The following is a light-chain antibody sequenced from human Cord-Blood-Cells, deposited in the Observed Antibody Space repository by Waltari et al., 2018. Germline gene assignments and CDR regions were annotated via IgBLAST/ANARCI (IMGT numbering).Light chain of an antibody. CDR1: SSDVGGYNY. Sequence: QSALTQPPSASGSPGQSVTISCTGTSSDVGGYNYVSWYQQHPGKAPKLMIYEVSKRPSGFPDRFSGSKSGITASLTVSGLQAEDEADYYCSSYAGSNNLVFGGGTKLTVL. V-gene: IGLV2-8*01. J-gene: IGLJ2*01. CDR2: EVS. CDR3: SSYAGSNNLV.